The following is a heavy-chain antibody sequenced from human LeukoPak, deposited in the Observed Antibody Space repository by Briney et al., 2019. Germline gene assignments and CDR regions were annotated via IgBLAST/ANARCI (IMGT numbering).Heavy chain of an antibody. V-gene: IGHV3-23*01. CDR2: ISASGHAT. CDR3: TKWPEGATPKFHH. CDR1: GFTLSSYA. J-gene: IGHJ4*02. Sequence: GGSLRLSCAASGFTLSSYAMSWVRQAPGKGLEAPGKGLEWVSTISASGHATYYPDSVRGRFTISRDNSKSTLHLQMDSLRAEDSALYYCTKWPEGATPKFHHWGQGTLVTVSS. D-gene: IGHD1-26*01.